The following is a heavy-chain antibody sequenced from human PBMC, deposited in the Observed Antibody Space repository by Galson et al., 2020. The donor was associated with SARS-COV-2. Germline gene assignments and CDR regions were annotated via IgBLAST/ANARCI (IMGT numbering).Heavy chain of an antibody. Sequence: SETLSLTCTVSGGSIGSGDYYCSWVRQTPGKGLEWIGYMYYTASSYYNSSLKRRSTISLDTSKNQFSLRLSSVTAADTAVYFCASGRESSGRFDYWGQGILVTVSS. CDR3: ASGRESSGRFDY. CDR1: GGSIGSGDYY. J-gene: IGHJ4*02. V-gene: IGHV4-30-4*01. CDR2: MYYTASS.